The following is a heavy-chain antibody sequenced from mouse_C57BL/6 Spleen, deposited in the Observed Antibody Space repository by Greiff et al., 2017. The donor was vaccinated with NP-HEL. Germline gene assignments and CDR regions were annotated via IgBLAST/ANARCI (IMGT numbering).Heavy chain of an antibody. V-gene: IGHV1-55*01. D-gene: IGHD1-1*01. J-gene: IGHJ1*03. Sequence: VQLQQPGAELVKPGASVKMSCKASGYTFTSYWITWVKQRPGQGLEWIGDIYPGSGSTNYNEKFKSKATLTVDTSSSTAYMQLSSLTSEDSAVYYCARDTTVARYWYFDVWGTGTTVTVSS. CDR1: GYTFTSYW. CDR3: ARDTTVARYWYFDV. CDR2: IYPGSGST.